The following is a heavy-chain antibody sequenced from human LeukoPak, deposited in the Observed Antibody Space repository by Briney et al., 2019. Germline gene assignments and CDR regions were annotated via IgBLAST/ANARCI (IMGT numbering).Heavy chain of an antibody. CDR1: GFNFSKAW. CDR2: ISSSSSYI. Sequence: KTGGSLRLSCAVSGFNFSKAWMSWVRQSPGKGLEWVSSISSSSSYIYYADSVKGRFTISRDNAKNSLYLQMNSLRAEDTAVYYCARDRTVAGYFDYWGQGTLVTVSS. J-gene: IGHJ4*02. V-gene: IGHV3-21*01. CDR3: ARDRTVAGYFDY. D-gene: IGHD6-19*01.